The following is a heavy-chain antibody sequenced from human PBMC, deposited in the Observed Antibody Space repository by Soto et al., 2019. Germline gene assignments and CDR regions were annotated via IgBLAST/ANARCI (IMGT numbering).Heavy chain of an antibody. V-gene: IGHV3-23*01. CDR3: AKRYSSSWRSGPSYFDF. D-gene: IGHD6-13*01. Sequence: GGSLRLSCAASGFSFSSYAMSWVRQAPGKGLEWVSAISGSGGSTYYADSVKGRFTISRDNSKNTLYLQMNSLRAEDTAVYYCAKRYSSSWRSGPSYFDFWGQGTLVTGSS. CDR1: GFSFSSYA. CDR2: ISGSGGST. J-gene: IGHJ4*02.